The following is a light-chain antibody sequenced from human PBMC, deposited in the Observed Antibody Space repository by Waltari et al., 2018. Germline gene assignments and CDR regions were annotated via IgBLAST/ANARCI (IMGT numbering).Light chain of an antibody. CDR1: SGHSSYA. CDR3: QTWGTGTGV. CDR2: LNSDGSH. Sequence: QLVLTQSPSASASLGASVKLTCTLSSGHSSYAIAWHQQQPEKGPRSLMKLNSDGSHSKGDGIPDRFSGSSSGAERYLTISSLQSEDEADYYCQTWGTGTGVFGGGTKLTVL. V-gene: IGLV4-69*01. J-gene: IGLJ3*02.